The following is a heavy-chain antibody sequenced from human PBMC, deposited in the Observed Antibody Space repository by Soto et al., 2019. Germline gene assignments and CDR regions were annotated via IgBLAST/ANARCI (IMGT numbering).Heavy chain of an antibody. Sequence: SETLSLTCAVYGGSFSGYYWSWIRQPPGKGLEWIGEINHSGSTNYNPSLKSRVTISVDTSKNQFSLKLSSVTAADTAVYYCARAPRGYSYYFDYWGQGTLVTVSS. V-gene: IGHV4-34*01. CDR1: GGSFSGYY. D-gene: IGHD5-18*01. CDR3: ARAPRGYSYYFDY. J-gene: IGHJ4*02. CDR2: INHSGST.